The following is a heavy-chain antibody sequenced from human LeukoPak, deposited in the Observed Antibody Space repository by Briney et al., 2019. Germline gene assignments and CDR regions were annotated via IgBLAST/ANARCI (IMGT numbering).Heavy chain of an antibody. D-gene: IGHD3-22*01. Sequence: PGGSLRLSCAASGFTFSDYYMSWIRQAPGKGLEWVSYISSSGSTIYYADSVKGRFTISRDNAKNSLYLQMNSLRAEDTAVYYCARDRGRYYDSSGYYSTDTDAFDIWGQGTMVTVSS. CDR2: ISSSGSTI. CDR3: ARDRGRYYDSSGYYSTDTDAFDI. J-gene: IGHJ3*02. CDR1: GFTFSDYY. V-gene: IGHV3-11*01.